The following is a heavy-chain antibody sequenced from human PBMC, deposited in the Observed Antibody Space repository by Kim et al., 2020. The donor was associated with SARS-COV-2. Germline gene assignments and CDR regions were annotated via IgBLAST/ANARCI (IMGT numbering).Heavy chain of an antibody. J-gene: IGHJ5*02. CDR3: ARGSLAYYYGSGSPRARGWFDP. V-gene: IGHV4-34*01. Sequence: SETLSLTCAVYGGSFSGYYWSWIRQPPGKGLEWIGEINHSGSTNYNPSLKSRVTISVDTPKNQFSLKLSSVTAADTAVYYCARGSLAYYYGSGSPRARGWFDPWGQGTLVTVSS. CDR2: INHSGST. CDR1: GGSFSGYY. D-gene: IGHD3-10*01.